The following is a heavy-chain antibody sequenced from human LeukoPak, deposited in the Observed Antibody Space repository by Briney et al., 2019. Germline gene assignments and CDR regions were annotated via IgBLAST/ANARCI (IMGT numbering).Heavy chain of an antibody. V-gene: IGHV3-21*01. CDR1: GFTFSDYY. Sequence: GGSLRLSCAASGFTFSDYYMSWVRQAPGKGLEWVSSISSSSSYIYYADSVKGRFTISRDNAKNSLYLQMNSLRAEDTAVYYCAGDQLYSYATYGMDVWGQGTTVTVSS. J-gene: IGHJ6*02. CDR3: AGDQLYSYATYGMDV. D-gene: IGHD5-18*01. CDR2: ISSSSSYI.